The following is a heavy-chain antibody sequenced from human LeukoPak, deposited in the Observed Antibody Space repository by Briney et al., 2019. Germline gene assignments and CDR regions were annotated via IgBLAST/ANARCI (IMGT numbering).Heavy chain of an antibody. CDR3: AKPRTYGGSRY. J-gene: IGHJ4*02. V-gene: IGHV3-23*01. CDR1: GFTFSSYA. CDR2: ISGSGGST. D-gene: IGHD4-23*01. Sequence: GGSLRLSCAASGFTFSSYAMSWVRQAPGKGLEWVSAISGSGGSTYYADSVKGRFTISRDNSKNTLYLQMNSLRAEDTAAYYCAKPRTYGGSRYWGQGTLVTVSS.